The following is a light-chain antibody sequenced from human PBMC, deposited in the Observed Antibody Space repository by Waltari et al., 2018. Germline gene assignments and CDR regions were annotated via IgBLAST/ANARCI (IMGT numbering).Light chain of an antibody. CDR2: GAS. J-gene: IGKJ1*01. CDR3: QHYVRLPVT. V-gene: IGKV3-20*01. Sequence: EIVLTQSPGTLSLSPGERATLSCRASQSVGRTLAWYQQKPGQAPRLLIYGASTRATGIPERFSGGGSGTDFSLTISRLEPEDFAVYYCQHYVRLPVTFGQGTKVEIK. CDR1: QSVGRT.